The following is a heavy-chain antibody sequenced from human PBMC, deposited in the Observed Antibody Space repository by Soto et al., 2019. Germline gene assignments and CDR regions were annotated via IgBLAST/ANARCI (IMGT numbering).Heavy chain of an antibody. V-gene: IGHV3-13*01. J-gene: IGHJ6*02. CDR3: ARGISCSSTSCLPPGHYYYGMDV. CDR2: IGTAGDT. D-gene: IGHD2-2*01. Sequence: PGGSLRLSCAASGFTFSSYDMHWVRQATGKGLEWVSAIGTAGDTYYPGSVKGRFTISRENAKNSLYLQMNSLRAEDTAVYYCARGISCSSTSCLPPGHYYYGMDVWGQGTTVTVS. CDR1: GFTFSSYD.